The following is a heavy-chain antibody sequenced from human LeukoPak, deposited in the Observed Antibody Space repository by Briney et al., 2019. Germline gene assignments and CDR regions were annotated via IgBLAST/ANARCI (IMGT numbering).Heavy chain of an antibody. Sequence: SETLSLTCTVCGGSISSSSYYRGWLRQPRGRGVEGLGSIYYSGSTYDNPSLKSRVTISVYTSKNQFSLKLSSVTAAATAVYYCARHLRSGAVDSWGQGTLVTVSS. CDR1: GGSISSSSYY. CDR2: IYYSGST. CDR3: ARHLRSGAVDS. J-gene: IGHJ4*02. V-gene: IGHV4-39*07. D-gene: IGHD4-17*01.